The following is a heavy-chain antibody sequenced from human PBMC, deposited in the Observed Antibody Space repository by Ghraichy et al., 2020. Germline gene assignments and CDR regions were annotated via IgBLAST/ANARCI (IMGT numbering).Heavy chain of an antibody. CDR2: ISGTGGST. J-gene: IGHJ4*02. D-gene: IGHD2-2*01. V-gene: IGHV3-23*01. CDR3: AKVECSPQGTRCFAAIGGRRELDY. Sequence: GGSLRLSCAASGFTFSNYAMSWVRQAPGKGLAWVSAISGTGGSTYYADSVKGRFTISRDNSENTPSLQMNSLRAEDTAVYYCAKVECSPQGTRCFAAIGGRRELDYWGQGTLVTVSS. CDR1: GFTFSNYA.